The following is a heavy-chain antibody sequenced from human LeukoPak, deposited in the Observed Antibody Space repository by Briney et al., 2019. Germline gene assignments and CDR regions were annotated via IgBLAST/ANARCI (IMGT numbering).Heavy chain of an antibody. V-gene: IGHV4-39*01. CDR2: LHYTGST. CDR3: ARHGGGRFDP. J-gene: IGHJ5*02. CDR1: GGSIIATNYY. Sequence: SETLSLTCTVSGGSIIATNYYWAWVRQPPGKGLECIGSLHYTGSTFTNPSLKSRVTKSVDTSKNQLSLKLSSVTAADTAVYYCARHGGGRFDPWGQGSLVTVSS. D-gene: IGHD3-16*01.